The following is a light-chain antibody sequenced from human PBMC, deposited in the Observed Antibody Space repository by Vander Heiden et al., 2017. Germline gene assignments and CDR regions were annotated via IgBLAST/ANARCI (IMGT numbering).Light chain of an antibody. V-gene: IGLV2-14*03. CDR2: DVS. Sequence: QSALTQPASVSGSPGQSITISCTGTSSDVGGYNYVSGYQQHPGKAPKLMIYDVSNRPSGVSNRFSGSKSGNTASLTISGLQAEDEADYYCSSYTSSKGVFGGGTKLTVL. CDR3: SSYTSSKGV. CDR1: SSDVGGYNY. J-gene: IGLJ3*02.